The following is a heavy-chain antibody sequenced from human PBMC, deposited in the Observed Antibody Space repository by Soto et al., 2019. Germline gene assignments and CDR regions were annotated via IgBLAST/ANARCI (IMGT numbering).Heavy chain of an antibody. Sequence: QMQLVQSGPEVKKPGTSVKVSCKASGFTFTSSAVQWVRQARGQRLEWIGWIVVGSGNTNYAQKFQERVTITRDMSTSTAYMELSSLRSEDTAVYYCAADSRSGYFDYWGQGTLVTVSS. J-gene: IGHJ4*02. CDR2: IVVGSGNT. V-gene: IGHV1-58*01. CDR1: GFTFTSSA. CDR3: AADSRSGYFDY.